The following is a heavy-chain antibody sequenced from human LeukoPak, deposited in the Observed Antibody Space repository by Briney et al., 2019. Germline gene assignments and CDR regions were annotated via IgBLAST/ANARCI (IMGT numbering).Heavy chain of an antibody. CDR2: ISSSSSYI. CDR1: GFTFSSYI. J-gene: IGHJ4*02. V-gene: IGHV3-21*01. D-gene: IGHD5-12*01. CDR3: ATRFSGDLSLSGYVVY. Sequence: GGSLRLSCAASGFTFSSYIMNWVRQAPGKGLEWVSSISSSSSYIYYADSVKGRFTIPRDNAKNSLYLQMNSLRAEDTAVYYCATRFSGDLSLSGYVVYWGQGTLVAVSS.